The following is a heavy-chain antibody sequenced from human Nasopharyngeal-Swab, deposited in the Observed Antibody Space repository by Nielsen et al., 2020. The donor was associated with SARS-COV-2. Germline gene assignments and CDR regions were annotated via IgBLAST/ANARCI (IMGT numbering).Heavy chain of an antibody. J-gene: IGHJ6*02. V-gene: IGHV3-30-3*01. Sequence: GASLKISCAASGFTFSSYAMHWVRQAPGKGLEWVAVISYDGSNKYYADSVKGRFTISRDNSKNTLYLQMNSLRAEDTAVCYCARSYYGAYYYGMDVWGQGTTVTVSS. D-gene: IGHD4-17*01. CDR2: ISYDGSNK. CDR1: GFTFSSYA. CDR3: ARSYYGAYYYGMDV.